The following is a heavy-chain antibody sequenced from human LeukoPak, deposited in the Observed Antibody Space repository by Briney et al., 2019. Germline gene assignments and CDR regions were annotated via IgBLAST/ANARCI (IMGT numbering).Heavy chain of an antibody. D-gene: IGHD3-22*01. V-gene: IGHV3-23*01. Sequence: GGSLRLSCAASGFTFSSFGMSWVRQAPGKGLEWVSAISSTGGTAYYADSVKGRFTISRDNSENTLYLQMNSLRAEDTAVYYCAKADRRWATYYYDTSGYYYDYWGQGTLVTVSS. CDR1: GFTFSSFG. CDR3: AKADRRWATYYYDTSGYYYDY. J-gene: IGHJ4*02. CDR2: ISSTGGTA.